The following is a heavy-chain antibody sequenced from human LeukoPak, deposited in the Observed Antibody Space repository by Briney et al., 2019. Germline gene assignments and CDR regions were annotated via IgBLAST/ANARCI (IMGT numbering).Heavy chain of an antibody. D-gene: IGHD2-15*01. CDR1: GFTFSTYW. V-gene: IGHV3-33*08. CDR3: ARQYCSGGDCYFFD. J-gene: IGHJ4*02. Sequence: GGSLRLSCTASGFTFSTYWMTWVRQAPGKGLEWVALIWYDGNNKYYADSVKGRFTISRDNSKNTLYLQMNSLRAEDTALYYCARQYCSGGDCYFFDWGQGTLVTVSS. CDR2: IWYDGNNK.